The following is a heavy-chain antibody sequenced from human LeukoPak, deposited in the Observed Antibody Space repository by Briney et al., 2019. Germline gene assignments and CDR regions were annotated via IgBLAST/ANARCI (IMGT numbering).Heavy chain of an antibody. J-gene: IGHJ4*02. CDR3: ARDKGSSWYLY. D-gene: IGHD6-13*01. V-gene: IGHV1-2*02. Sequence: ASVKVSCKASGYTFTGYYMHWVRQAPGQGLEWMGWINPNSGGTNYAQKFQGRVTMTTDTSTSTAYMELSSLRSEDTAVYYCARDKGSSWYLYWGQGTLVTVSS. CDR2: INPNSGGT. CDR1: GYTFTGYY.